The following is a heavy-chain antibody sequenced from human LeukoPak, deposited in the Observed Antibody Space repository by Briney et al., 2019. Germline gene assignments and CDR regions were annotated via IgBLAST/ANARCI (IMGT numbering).Heavy chain of an antibody. CDR1: GFTFSSYA. J-gene: IGHJ4*02. Sequence: GGSLGLSCAASGFTFSSYAMSWVRQAPGKGLEWVSAISGSGGRTYYADSVKGRFTISRDNSKNTLYLQMNSLRAEDTAVYYCARGERHYYDSSGYHSYYFDYWGQGTLVTVSS. V-gene: IGHV3-23*01. CDR3: ARGERHYYDSSGYHSYYFDY. CDR2: ISGSGGRT. D-gene: IGHD3-22*01.